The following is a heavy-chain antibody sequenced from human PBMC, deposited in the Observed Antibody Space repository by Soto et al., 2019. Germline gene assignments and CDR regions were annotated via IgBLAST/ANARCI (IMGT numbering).Heavy chain of an antibody. CDR1: GDSISGGASF. CDR2: VYYSGSS. D-gene: IGHD2-2*01. J-gene: IGHJ5*02. V-gene: IGHV4-31*03. CDR3: AKLSCTSSTCYFPGWFDP. Sequence: SETLSLTCTVSGDSISGGASFWSWIRQPPGKGLEWIANVYYSGSSYYNPSLKSRLTISVDTTKNQFPLQLKSMTAADTAVYYCAKLSCTSSTCYFPGWFDPWGQGTLVTVSS.